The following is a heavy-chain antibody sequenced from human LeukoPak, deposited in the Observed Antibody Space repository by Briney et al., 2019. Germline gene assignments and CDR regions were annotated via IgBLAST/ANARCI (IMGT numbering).Heavy chain of an antibody. V-gene: IGHV4-34*01. CDR3: ARAWDDYFDY. J-gene: IGHJ4*02. CDR1: GGSFSGYY. D-gene: IGHD1-26*01. CDR2: INHSGST. Sequence: SETLSLTCAVYGGSFSGYYWSWIRQPPGKGLEWIGEINHSGSTNYNPSLKSRVTISVDTSKNQFSLKLSSVTAADTAVYYCARAWDDYFDYWGQGTLVTVFS.